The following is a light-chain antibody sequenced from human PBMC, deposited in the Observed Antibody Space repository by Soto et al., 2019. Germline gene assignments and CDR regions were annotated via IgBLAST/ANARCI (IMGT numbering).Light chain of an antibody. V-gene: IGKV3-15*01. CDR1: QSISSN. Sequence: EIVMTQSPATLSVSPGERATLSCRASQSISSNLAWYQQKPGQAPRLLIYGASTRATGIPARFSGSGSGTEFTLTISSLQSEDFAVYCCQQYHNWPLTFGGGTKVDIK. J-gene: IGKJ4*01. CDR3: QQYHNWPLT. CDR2: GAS.